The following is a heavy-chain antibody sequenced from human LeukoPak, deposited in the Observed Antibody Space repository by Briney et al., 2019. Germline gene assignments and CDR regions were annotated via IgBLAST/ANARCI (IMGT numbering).Heavy chain of an antibody. D-gene: IGHD6-19*01. CDR3: TTVDSSGWYGAFDY. J-gene: IGHJ4*02. V-gene: IGHV3-15*01. CDR2: IKSKTDGGTT. CDR1: GFTFSNAW. Sequence: GGSLRLSCAASGFTFSNAWMSWVRQAPGKGLEWVGRIKSKTDGGTTDYAAPVKGRFTISRDDSKNTLYLQMNSLKTKDTAVYYCTTVDSSGWYGAFDYWGQGTLVTVSS.